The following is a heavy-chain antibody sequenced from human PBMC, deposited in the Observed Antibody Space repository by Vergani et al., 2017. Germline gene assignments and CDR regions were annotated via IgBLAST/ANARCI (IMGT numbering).Heavy chain of an antibody. CDR3: AKDTTWIQLWLPY. CDR1: GFTFSSYA. J-gene: IGHJ4*02. Sequence: EVQLLESGGGLVQPGGSLRLSCAASGFTFSSYAMSWVRQAPGKGLEWVSAISVSGGSTYYADSVKGRFTISRDNSKNTLYLQMSSLRAEDTAVYYCAKDTTWIQLWLPYWGQGTLVTVSS. D-gene: IGHD5-18*01. V-gene: IGHV3-23*01. CDR2: ISVSGGST.